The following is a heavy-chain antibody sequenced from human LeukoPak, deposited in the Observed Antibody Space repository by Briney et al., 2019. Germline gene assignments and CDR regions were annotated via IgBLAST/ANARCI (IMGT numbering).Heavy chain of an antibody. D-gene: IGHD2-15*01. CDR2: IYYSGST. CDR3: ARAALAGYCSGGSCYYFDY. CDR1: GGSISSYY. J-gene: IGHJ4*02. V-gene: IGHV4-59*12. Sequence: SETLSLTCTVSGGSISSYYWSWIRQPPGKGLEWIGYIYYSGSTNYNPSLKSRVTISVDTSKNQFSLKLSSVTAADMAVYYCARAALAGYCSGGSCYYFDYWGQGTLVTVSS.